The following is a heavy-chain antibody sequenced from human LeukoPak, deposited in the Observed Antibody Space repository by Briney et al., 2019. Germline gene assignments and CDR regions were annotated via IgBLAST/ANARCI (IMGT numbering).Heavy chain of an antibody. V-gene: IGHV1-69*13. Sequence: SVKVSCKASGGTFSSYAISWVRQAPGQGLEWMGGIIPIFGTANYAQKFQGRVTITADESTSTAYLQWSSLKASDTAMYYCARLGYCSGGSCYRENAFDIWGQGTMVTVSS. CDR1: GGTFSSYA. CDR3: ARLGYCSGGSCYRENAFDI. J-gene: IGHJ3*02. D-gene: IGHD2-15*01. CDR2: IIPIFGTA.